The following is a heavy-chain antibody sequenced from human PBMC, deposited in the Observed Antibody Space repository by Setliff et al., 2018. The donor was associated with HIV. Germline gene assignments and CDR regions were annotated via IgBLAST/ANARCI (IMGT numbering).Heavy chain of an antibody. J-gene: IGHJ3*01. CDR2: ISGYNGNT. Sequence: GASVKVSCKASGYTFSSYGISWVRQAPGQGLEWMGWISGYNGNTKYVQKLQGRVTMTTDTSTRTVYMELRSLRHDDTAEYFCARVPYRSAWFSGGHDAFDVWGQGTMGTV. CDR3: ARVPYRSAWFSGGHDAFDV. CDR1: GYTFSSYG. D-gene: IGHD6-19*01. V-gene: IGHV1-18*01.